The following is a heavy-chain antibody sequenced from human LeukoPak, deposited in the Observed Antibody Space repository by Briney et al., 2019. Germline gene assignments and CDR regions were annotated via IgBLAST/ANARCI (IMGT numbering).Heavy chain of an antibody. V-gene: IGHV4-59*01. D-gene: IGHD2-8*02. CDR1: GGSISRYY. CDR3: AKFTDDAFDI. J-gene: IGHJ3*02. Sequence: SETLSLTCTVSGGSISRYYWSWIRQPPGKGLEWIGYIYYSGTTNYNPSLSSRVTISVDTSKNQFSLKLSSVTAADTAVYYCAKFTDDAFDIWGQGAMVTVSS. CDR2: IYYSGTT.